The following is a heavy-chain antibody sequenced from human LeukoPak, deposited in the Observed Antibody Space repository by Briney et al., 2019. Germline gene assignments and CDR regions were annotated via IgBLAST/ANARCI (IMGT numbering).Heavy chain of an antibody. V-gene: IGHV3-30*18. CDR1: GFTFSSYG. Sequence: PGRSLRLSCAASGFTFSSYGMHWVRQAPGKGLERVAVISYDGSNKYYADSVKGRFTISRDNSKNTLYLQMNSLRAEDTAVYYCANQRDYGDYVPWGYWGQGTLVTVSS. D-gene: IGHD4-17*01. J-gene: IGHJ4*02. CDR2: ISYDGSNK. CDR3: ANQRDYGDYVPWGY.